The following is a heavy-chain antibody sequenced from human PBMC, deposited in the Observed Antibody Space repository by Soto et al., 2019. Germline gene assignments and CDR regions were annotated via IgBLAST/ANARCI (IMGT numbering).Heavy chain of an antibody. Sequence: ASVKVSCKASDNIFTSNGFTWVRQAPGQGLEWMGWISAYNGNPNYAQNFQGRVIMTTDTSTRTAYLELRSLRSDDTAVYYCARVPHNFNWVPYGLDVWGQGTTVTVSS. J-gene: IGHJ6*02. CDR3: ARVPHNFNWVPYGLDV. CDR1: DNIFTSNG. V-gene: IGHV1-18*04. CDR2: ISAYNGNP. D-gene: IGHD7-27*01.